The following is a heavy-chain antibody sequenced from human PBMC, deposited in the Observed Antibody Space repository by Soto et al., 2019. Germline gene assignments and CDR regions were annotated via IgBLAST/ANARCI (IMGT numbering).Heavy chain of an antibody. Sequence: GPLRLSCSASGFTFIIYAMTWVRPAPGKGLEWVSAINGNGDRTYYADSVKGRFTISRDSSKNTVYLQMNILRAEDTALYYCAKGDFADYVSGVDYWGQGNLVTVSS. V-gene: IGHV3-23*01. J-gene: IGHJ4*02. CDR3: AKGDFADYVSGVDY. D-gene: IGHD4-17*01. CDR1: GFTFIIYA. CDR2: INGNGDRT.